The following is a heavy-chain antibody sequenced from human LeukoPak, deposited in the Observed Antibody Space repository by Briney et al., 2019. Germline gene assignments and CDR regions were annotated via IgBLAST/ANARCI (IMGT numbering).Heavy chain of an antibody. D-gene: IGHD2-15*01. CDR2: INPNSGDT. Sequence: ASVRVSCKASGYTFTGYYMHWVRQAPGQGLEWMGWINPNSGDTNYAQKFQGRVTMTRDTSISTAYMELSRLRFDDTAVYYCARTVPVVVVTATFFDYWGQGTLVTVSS. J-gene: IGHJ4*02. CDR3: ARTVPVVVVTATFFDY. V-gene: IGHV1-2*02. CDR1: GYTFTGYY.